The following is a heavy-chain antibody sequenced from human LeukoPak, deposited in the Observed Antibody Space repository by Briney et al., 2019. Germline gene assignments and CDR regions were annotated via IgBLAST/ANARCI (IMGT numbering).Heavy chain of an antibody. CDR2: IRYDGSNK. D-gene: IGHD2-21*01. V-gene: IGHV3-30*02. J-gene: IGHJ6*03. CDR3: ARGPPIGVKNYYYMDV. Sequence: GGSLRLSCAASGFTFSSYGMHWVRQAPGKGLEWVAFIRYDGSNKYYADSVKGRFTISRDNSKNTLYLQMNSLRAEDTAVYYCARGPPIGVKNYYYMDVWGKGTTVTVSS. CDR1: GFTFSSYG.